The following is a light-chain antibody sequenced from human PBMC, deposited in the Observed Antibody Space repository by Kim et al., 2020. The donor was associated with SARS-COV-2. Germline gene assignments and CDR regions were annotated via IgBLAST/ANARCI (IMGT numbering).Light chain of an antibody. CDR3: QQCKSAPWT. CDR1: QGISNY. V-gene: IGKV1-27*01. Sequence: ASVGDRVTITCRGSQGISNYLAWYQQKPGKVPKLLIYAASALQSGVPSRFSGSGSGTDFTLTITSLQPEDVAAYYCQQCKSAPWTFGQGTKVEIK. J-gene: IGKJ1*01. CDR2: AAS.